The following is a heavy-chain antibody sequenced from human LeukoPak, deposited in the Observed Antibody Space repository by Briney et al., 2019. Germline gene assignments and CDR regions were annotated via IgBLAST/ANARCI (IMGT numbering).Heavy chain of an antibody. Sequence: ASVKVSCKASGYTFTSYGISWVRQAPGQGLEWMGWISAYNGNTNYAQKLQGRVTMTTDTSTSTAYMELRSLRSDDTAVYYCARDHYYGSGSYYFRFDYWGQGTLVTVSS. J-gene: IGHJ4*02. V-gene: IGHV1-18*01. D-gene: IGHD3-10*01. CDR2: ISAYNGNT. CDR1: GYTFTSYG. CDR3: ARDHYYGSGSYYFRFDY.